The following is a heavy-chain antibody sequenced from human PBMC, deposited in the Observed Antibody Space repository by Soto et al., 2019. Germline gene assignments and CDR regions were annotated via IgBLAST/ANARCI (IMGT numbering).Heavy chain of an antibody. CDR3: AKDRWLWLVPSALYI. J-gene: IGHJ3*02. CDR1: GFTFSSYA. Sequence: HPGGSLRLSCAASGFTFSSYAMIWVRQAPGKGLEWVSAIRCSGGRIYYADSLKGRFTISRDNSKNSLYLQMNSLRAEDTAVYYCAKDRWLWLVPSALYILGQGTMVTVSS. V-gene: IGHV3-23*01. CDR2: IRCSGGRI. D-gene: IGHD6-19*01.